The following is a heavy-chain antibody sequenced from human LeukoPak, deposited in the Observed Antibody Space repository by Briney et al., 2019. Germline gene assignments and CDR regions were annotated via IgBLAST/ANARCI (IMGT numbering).Heavy chain of an antibody. D-gene: IGHD6-19*01. CDR2: ISAYNGNT. CDR3: ARAKGYFSGWSLSSDY. V-gene: IGHV1-18*01. Sequence: GASVKVSCKASGYTFTSYGISWVRQAPGQGLEWMGWISAYNGNTNYAQKLQGRVTMTTDTSTSTAYMELRSLRSDDTAVYYCARAKGYFSGWSLSSDYWGQGTLVTVSS. J-gene: IGHJ4*02. CDR1: GYTFTSYG.